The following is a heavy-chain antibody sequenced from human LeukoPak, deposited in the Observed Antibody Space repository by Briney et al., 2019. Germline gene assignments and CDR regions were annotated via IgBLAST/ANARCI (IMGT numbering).Heavy chain of an antibody. CDR2: IGTAGDT. D-gene: IGHD2-2*01. V-gene: IGHV3-13*01. CDR3: ARGRYCSSTSCYDHGMDV. J-gene: IGHJ6*02. CDR1: GFTFSSYD. Sequence: PGGSLRLSCAASGFTFSSYDMHWVRQATGKGLEWVSAIGTAGDTYYPGSVKGRFTISRENAKNSLYLQMNSLRAGDTAAYYCARGRYCSSTSCYDHGMDVWGQGTTVTVSS.